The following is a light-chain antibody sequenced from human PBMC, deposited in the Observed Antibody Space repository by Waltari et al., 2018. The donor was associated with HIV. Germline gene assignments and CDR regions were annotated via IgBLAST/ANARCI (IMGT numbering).Light chain of an antibody. CDR3: SSYTSSSSRV. CDR2: EVS. J-gene: IGLJ2*01. CDR1: SSDVGAYNY. V-gene: IGLV2-14*01. Sequence: QSALTQPASVSGSPGQSITISCTGTSSDVGAYNYVSWYQQHPGKAPKLLIFEVSNRPSGFPNRFSGSKSGNTASLAISGLQAEDEADYYCSSYTSSSSRVFGGGTKLTVL.